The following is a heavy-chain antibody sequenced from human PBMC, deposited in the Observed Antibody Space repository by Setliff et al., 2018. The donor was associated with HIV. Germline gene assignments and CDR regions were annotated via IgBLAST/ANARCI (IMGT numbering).Heavy chain of an antibody. D-gene: IGHD3-10*01. CDR3: VTADYFYGRNNFEY. Sequence: SETLSLTCAVSGGSINSGGYYWSWIRQPPGKGLEWIGYIYTTESTNYNPSLKSRVTLSVDPSKSQFSLKLTSVTAADTALYYCVTADYFYGRNNFEYWGQGALVTVS. CDR2: IYTTEST. J-gene: IGHJ4*02. V-gene: IGHV4-61*08. CDR1: GGSINSGGYY.